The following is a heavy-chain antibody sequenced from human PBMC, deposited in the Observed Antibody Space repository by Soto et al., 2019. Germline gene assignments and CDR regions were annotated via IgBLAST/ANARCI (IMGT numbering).Heavy chain of an antibody. D-gene: IGHD6-19*01. Sequence: GGSLRLSCAASGFTFSSYSMNWVHQAPGKGLEWVSYISSSSSTIYYADSVKGRFTISRDNAKNSLYLQMNSLRDEDTAVYYCARETGSSGWYYSAENWFDPWGQGTLVTVSS. V-gene: IGHV3-48*02. CDR2: ISSSSSTI. CDR1: GFTFSSYS. J-gene: IGHJ5*02. CDR3: ARETGSSGWYYSAENWFDP.